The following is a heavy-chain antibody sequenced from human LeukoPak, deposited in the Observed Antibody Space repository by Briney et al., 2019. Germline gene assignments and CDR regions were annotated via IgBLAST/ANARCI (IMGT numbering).Heavy chain of an antibody. CDR2: IWYDGSNK. Sequence: GRSLRLSCAASGIPFSSFGMHWLRQAPGKGLEWVAFIWYDGSNKYYTASVKGRFTISRDNSKKTLYLQMNSLTAEDTAVYYCARDGTVTAGPFDPWGGGTLVTVSS. J-gene: IGHJ5*02. CDR3: ARDGTVTAGPFDP. D-gene: IGHD2-21*02. CDR1: GIPFSSFG. V-gene: IGHV3-33*01.